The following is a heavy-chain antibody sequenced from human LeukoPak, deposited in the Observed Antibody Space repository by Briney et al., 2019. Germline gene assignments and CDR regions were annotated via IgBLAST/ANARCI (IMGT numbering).Heavy chain of an antibody. CDR1: GFNVATYA. CDR2: ISGDSDNK. Sequence: PGGSLRLSCAASGFNVATYAMCWVRQPPGKSLEWVSLISGDSDNKYSAASVKGRFAISRDNSKNSLYLQMNSLTTEDTALYYCAIAYESGSFYRAFAYWGQGALVTVSS. V-gene: IGHV3-43*02. J-gene: IGHJ4*02. CDR3: AIAYESGSFYRAFAY. D-gene: IGHD3-10*01.